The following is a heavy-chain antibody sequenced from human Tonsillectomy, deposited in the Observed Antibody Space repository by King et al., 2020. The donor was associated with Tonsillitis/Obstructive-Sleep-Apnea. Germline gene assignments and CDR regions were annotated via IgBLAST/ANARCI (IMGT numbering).Heavy chain of an antibody. V-gene: IGHV3-33*01. Sequence: QLVQSGGGVVQPGRSLRLSCAASGFTFSRFGMHVVRQVPGKGLEWVAVLWYDGSNEYYVGSVKGRLTISRDNSKNKLDLQMNSLRAEDTAVYYCAREWSGGSWYFDYWGQGILVTVSS. CDR2: LWYDGSNE. D-gene: IGHD1-26*01. CDR1: GFTFSRFG. J-gene: IGHJ4*02. CDR3: AREWSGGSWYFDY.